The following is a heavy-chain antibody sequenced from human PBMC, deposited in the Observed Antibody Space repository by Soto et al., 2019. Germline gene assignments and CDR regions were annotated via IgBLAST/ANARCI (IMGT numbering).Heavy chain of an antibody. V-gene: IGHV1-69*10. CDR3: ARTSDIVVVPAADYSYGMDV. CDR2: IIPILGIA. J-gene: IGHJ6*02. D-gene: IGHD2-2*01. Sequence: ASVKVSCKASGGTFSSYAISWVRQAPGQGLEWMGGIIPILGIANYAQKFQGRVTITADKSTSTAYMELSSLRSEDTAVYYCARTSDIVVVPAADYSYGMDVWGQGTTVTVSS. CDR1: GGTFSSYA.